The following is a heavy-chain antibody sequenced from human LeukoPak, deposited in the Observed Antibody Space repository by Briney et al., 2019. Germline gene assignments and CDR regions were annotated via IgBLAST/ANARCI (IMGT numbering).Heavy chain of an antibody. J-gene: IGHJ4*02. D-gene: IGHD3-16*02. CDR2: ISDNEEDP. CDR1: GHNYYYYA. V-gene: IGHV3-23*01. Sequence: GVSQRLPRAASGHNYYYYAAVWVRQAPGKGLEWVSGISDNEEDPHYTDSVKGRYTHHRHNAKNTVYLQLNNLRADHTRVYFCARLDSVIPYWGQGTLVSVFS. CDR3: ARLDSVIPY.